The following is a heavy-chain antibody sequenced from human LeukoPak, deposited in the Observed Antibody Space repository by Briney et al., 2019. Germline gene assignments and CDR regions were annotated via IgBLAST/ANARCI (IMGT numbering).Heavy chain of an antibody. V-gene: IGHV3-23*01. D-gene: IGHD2-15*01. CDR3: AKIDVLRILAPFDY. J-gene: IGHJ4*02. CDR2: ISGSDDSA. Sequence: GGSLRLSCAASGFTFSSYDMNWLRQAPGKGLEWVSAISGSDDSAYYADSVKGRFTISRDKSKNTLYLQMHSLRAEDTAVYYCAKIDVLRILAPFDYWGQGTLVTVSS. CDR1: GFTFSSYD.